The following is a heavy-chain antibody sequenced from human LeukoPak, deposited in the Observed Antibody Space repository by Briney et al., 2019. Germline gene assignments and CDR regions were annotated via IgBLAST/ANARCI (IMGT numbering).Heavy chain of an antibody. CDR1: GGTFSSYA. V-gene: IGHV1-69*13. Sequence: ASVKVSCKASGGTFSSYAISWVRQAPGQGLEWMGGIIPIFGTANYAQKFQGRVTITADESTSTAYMELSSLRSEDTAVYYCATGGDYTVTTSFDYWGQGTLVTVSS. CDR2: IIPIFGTA. CDR3: ATGGDYTVTTSFDY. J-gene: IGHJ4*01. D-gene: IGHD4-17*01.